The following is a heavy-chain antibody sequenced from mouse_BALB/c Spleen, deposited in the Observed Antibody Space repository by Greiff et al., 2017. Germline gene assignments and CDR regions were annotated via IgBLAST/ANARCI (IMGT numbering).Heavy chain of an antibody. Sequence: DVKLVESGGGLVQPGGSLKLSCAASGFTFSSYGMSWVRQTPDKRLELVATINSNGGSTYYPDSVKGRFTISRDNAKNTLYLQMSSLKSEDTAMYYCARAAGAYWGQGTLVTVSA. CDR3: ARAAGAY. V-gene: IGHV5-6-3*01. CDR1: GFTFSSYG. CDR2: INSNGGST. J-gene: IGHJ3*01.